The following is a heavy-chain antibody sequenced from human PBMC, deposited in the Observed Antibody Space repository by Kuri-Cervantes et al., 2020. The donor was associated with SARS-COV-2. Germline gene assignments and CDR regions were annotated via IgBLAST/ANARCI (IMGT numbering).Heavy chain of an antibody. CDR1: GASINSANYY. CDR3: AREYRGFYGMDV. Sequence: SETLSLTCTVSGASINSANYYWSWIRQPAGKGLEWIGRIYSSGHTNYIPSLESRLILSIDTSKNQFSLKLSSVTAADTAVYYCAREYRGFYGMDVWGQGNTVTVAS. V-gene: IGHV4-61*02. CDR2: IYSSGHT. D-gene: IGHD1-14*01. J-gene: IGHJ6*02.